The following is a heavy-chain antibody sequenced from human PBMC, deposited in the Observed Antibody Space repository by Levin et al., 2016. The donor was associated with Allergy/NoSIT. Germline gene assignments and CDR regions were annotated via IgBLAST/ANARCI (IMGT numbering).Heavy chain of an antibody. CDR2: ISGSGGST. J-gene: IGHJ4*02. V-gene: IGHV3-23*01. CDR3: AREGIMGPRVGPRVDH. D-gene: IGHD1-26*01. Sequence: WIRQPPGKGLEWISAISGSGGSTYYADPVKGRFAISRDNSKDTVYLQMNSLRAEDTALYYCAREGIMGPRVGPRVDHWGQGTLVTVSS.